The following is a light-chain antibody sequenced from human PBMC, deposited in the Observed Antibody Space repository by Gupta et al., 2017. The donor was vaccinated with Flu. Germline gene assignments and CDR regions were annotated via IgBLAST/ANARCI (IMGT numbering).Light chain of an antibody. V-gene: IGLV2-14*01. J-gene: IGLJ1*01. Sequence: QSALTQPASVSGSPGQSITISCTGTSSDVGGSNYVSWYQQHPGKAPKLMIYDVNNRPSGVSSRFSGSKSGNKASLTISGLEAEDESDYYCSSYTSTNTFYVFGTGTKVTVL. CDR1: SSDVGGSNY. CDR2: DVN. CDR3: SSYTSTNTFYV.